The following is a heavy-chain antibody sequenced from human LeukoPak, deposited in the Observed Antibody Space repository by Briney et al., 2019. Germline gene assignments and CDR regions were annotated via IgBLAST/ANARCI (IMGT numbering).Heavy chain of an antibody. CDR3: AKYVRGDPKGHFDY. CDR2: IIPIFGTA. V-gene: IGHV1-69*13. J-gene: IGHJ4*02. CDR1: GGTFSSYA. D-gene: IGHD3-10*01. Sequence: SVKVSCKASGGTFSSYAISWVRQAPGQGLEWMGGIIPIFGTANYAQKFQGRVTITADESTSTAYMELSSLRSEDTAVYYCAKYVRGDPKGHFDYWGQGTLVTVSS.